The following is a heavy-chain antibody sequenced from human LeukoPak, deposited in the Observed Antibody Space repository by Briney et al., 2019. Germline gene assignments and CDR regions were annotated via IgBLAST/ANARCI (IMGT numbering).Heavy chain of an antibody. J-gene: IGHJ4*02. Sequence: GGSLRLSCAASGFTVSSNYMSWVRQAPGKGLEWVSVIYSGGSTSYAQKFQGRVTMTRDMSTSTVYMELSSLRSEDTAVYYCARADKAYGDYAVWGQGTLVTVSS. CDR2: IYSGGST. D-gene: IGHD4-17*01. CDR3: ARADKAYGDYAV. V-gene: IGHV3-53*05. CDR1: GFTVSSNY.